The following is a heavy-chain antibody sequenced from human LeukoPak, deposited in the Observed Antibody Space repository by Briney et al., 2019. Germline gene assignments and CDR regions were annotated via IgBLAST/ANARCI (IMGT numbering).Heavy chain of an antibody. CDR3: ARQNPNWFDP. CDR1: GYTFSGYY. V-gene: IGHV1-2*06. J-gene: IGHJ5*02. CDR2: INPNSGGT. Sequence: ASVKVSCKASGYTFSGYYINWVQQAPGQGLEWMGRINPNSGGTNYAQKFQGRVTLTGDTSISTIYMELSRLRSDDTAVYYCARQNPNWFDPWGQGTLVTVSS. D-gene: IGHD2/OR15-2a*01.